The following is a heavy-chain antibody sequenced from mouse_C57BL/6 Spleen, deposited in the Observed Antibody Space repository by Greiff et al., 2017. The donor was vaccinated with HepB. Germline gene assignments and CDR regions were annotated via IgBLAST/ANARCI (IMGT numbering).Heavy chain of an antibody. CDR1: GFVFIDYS. J-gene: IGHJ3*01. CDR2: IRNKVNGYTT. Sequence: DVMLVESGGGLVQPGSSLRLSCAASGFVFIDYSMSWVRQLPGKAPEWLALIRNKVNGYTTDYSASVKGRFTISRDNSQNILYLQMNTLWAEDSATYYCVKAVSAGSSYTWFAYWGQGTLVTVSA. V-gene: IGHV7-4*01. D-gene: IGHD1-1*01. CDR3: VKAVSAGSSYTWFAY.